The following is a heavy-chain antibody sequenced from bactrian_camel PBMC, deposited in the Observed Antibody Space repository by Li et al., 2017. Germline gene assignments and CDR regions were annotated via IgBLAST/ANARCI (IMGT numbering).Heavy chain of an antibody. Sequence: HVQLVESGGGSVQAGGSLKLSCAASLYRDTAYCMAWFRQGSGNQREGVAAVDGDGQSYYTDSVKGRFIVSKDDANNTLYLQMNSLKPEDSAMYYCAARPLVGARCSERADSGCWGQGTQVTVS. CDR2: VDGDGQS. J-gene: IGHJ6*01. D-gene: IGHD1*01. V-gene: IGHV3S53*01. CDR3: AARPLVGARCSERADSGC. CDR1: LYRDTAYC.